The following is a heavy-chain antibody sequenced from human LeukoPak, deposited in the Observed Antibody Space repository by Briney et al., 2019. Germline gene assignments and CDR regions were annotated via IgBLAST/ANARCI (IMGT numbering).Heavy chain of an antibody. D-gene: IGHD1-26*01. Sequence: SETLSLTCTVSGGSISSSGYYWGWIRQPPGKGLEWNASIYYSGSTYYNPSLMSRVTISVDTSKNQLSLELSSLTAADTAVYYCARHEYSGSYYGLSWFDPWGQGTLVTVSS. CDR1: GGSISSSGYY. V-gene: IGHV4-39*01. CDR2: IYYSGST. CDR3: ARHEYSGSYYGLSWFDP. J-gene: IGHJ5*02.